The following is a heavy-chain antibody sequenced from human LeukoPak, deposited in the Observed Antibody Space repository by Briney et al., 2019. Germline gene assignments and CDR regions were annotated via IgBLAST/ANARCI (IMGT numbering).Heavy chain of an antibody. CDR1: GDSMSLYY. J-gene: IGHJ6*03. CDR3: ARHPGKKYYQYYIDV. V-gene: IGHV4-4*09. CDR2: IYSSGNT. Sequence: SETLSLTCSVSGDSMSLYYWSWLRQPPGKGLEWIGHIYSSGNTIYNPSLKSRVTISVDTSKNQFSLRLSSVTAADTAVYYRARHPGKKYYQYYIDVWGKGTTVTVSS.